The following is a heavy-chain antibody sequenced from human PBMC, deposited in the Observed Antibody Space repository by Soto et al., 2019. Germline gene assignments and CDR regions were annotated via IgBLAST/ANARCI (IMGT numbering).Heavy chain of an antibody. J-gene: IGHJ4*02. CDR2: ISGTRNII. CDR3: VKDMYEGSSGGSLDY. V-gene: IGHV3-9*01. Sequence: EVQLVESGGGLVQPGRSPRLSCAASGFTFYDFAMHWVRQAPGKGLEWVSRISGTRNIIDYADSVKGRFIISRDNAKNSLYLQMNSLRPEDTAFYYCVKDMYEGSSGGSLDYWGQGTLVTVSS. CDR1: GFTFYDFA. D-gene: IGHD2-15*01.